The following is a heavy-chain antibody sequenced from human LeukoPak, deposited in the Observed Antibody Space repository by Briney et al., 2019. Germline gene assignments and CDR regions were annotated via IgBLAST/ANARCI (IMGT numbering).Heavy chain of an antibody. CDR1: GYTFTSYD. Sequence: ASVKVSCKASGYTFTSYDINWVRQAPGQGLEWMGWINTNTGNPTYAQGFTGRFVFSLDTSVSTAYLQISSLKAEDTAVYYCARDYRTLWFNYFDYWGQGTLVTVSS. CDR3: ARDYRTLWFNYFDY. V-gene: IGHV7-4-1*02. J-gene: IGHJ4*02. D-gene: IGHD3/OR15-3a*01. CDR2: INTNTGNP.